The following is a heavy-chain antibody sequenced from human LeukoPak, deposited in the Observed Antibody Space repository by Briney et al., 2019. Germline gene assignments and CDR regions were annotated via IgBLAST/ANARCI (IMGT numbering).Heavy chain of an antibody. Sequence: SQTLSLTCTVSGGSISSGGYYWSWLRQHPGKGLEWIGYIYYSGSTYYNPSLKSRVTISVDTSKNQFSLKLSSVTAADTAVYYCARVAYYYGSGSYYFDYWGQGTLVTVSS. CDR2: IYYSGST. J-gene: IGHJ4*02. CDR1: GGSISSGGYY. CDR3: ARVAYYYGSGSYYFDY. V-gene: IGHV4-31*03. D-gene: IGHD3-10*01.